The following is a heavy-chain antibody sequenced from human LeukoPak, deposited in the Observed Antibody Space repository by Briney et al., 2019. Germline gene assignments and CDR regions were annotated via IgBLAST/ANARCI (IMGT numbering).Heavy chain of an antibody. CDR3: ARDRGFSYGIDF. V-gene: IGHV3-7*04. J-gene: IGHJ4*02. CDR1: GFTFSDYW. D-gene: IGHD5-18*01. Sequence: PGESLRLSCAASGFTFSDYWMSWVRQAPGKGLEWVANIQQDGSEKYYVDSVKGRFTISRDNAKKSLFLQVSCMRGEDTAVYYCARDRGFSYGIDFWGQGTLVTVSS. CDR2: IQQDGSEK.